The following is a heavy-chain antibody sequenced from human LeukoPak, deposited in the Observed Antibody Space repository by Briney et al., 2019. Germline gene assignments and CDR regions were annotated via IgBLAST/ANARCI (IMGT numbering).Heavy chain of an antibody. D-gene: IGHD2-2*01. CDR2: IYHSGST. CDR3: ARHVPAATFINYYYMDV. J-gene: IGHJ6*03. Sequence: PSETLSLTCAVSGYSISSGYYWGWIRQPPGKGLEWFGSIYHSGSTYYNPSLQSRVTISVDPSKNQFSLKLSSVTAADTAVYYCARHVPAATFINYYYMDVWGKGTTVTVSS. CDR1: GYSISSGYY. V-gene: IGHV4-38-2*01.